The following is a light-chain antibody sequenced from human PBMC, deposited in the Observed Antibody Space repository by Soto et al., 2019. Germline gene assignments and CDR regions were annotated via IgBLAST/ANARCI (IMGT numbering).Light chain of an antibody. CDR3: SSYRSSTTFV. J-gene: IGLJ1*01. CDR1: SSDVGAYNF. CDR2: EVR. Sequence: LTQPASVSGSPGQSITISCTGTSSDVGAYNFVSWYQQYPGKAPKVIIFEVRKRPSGVSNRFSGSKSGDTASLTISGLQAEDEADYYCSSYRSSTTFVFGTGTKVTVL. V-gene: IGLV2-14*01.